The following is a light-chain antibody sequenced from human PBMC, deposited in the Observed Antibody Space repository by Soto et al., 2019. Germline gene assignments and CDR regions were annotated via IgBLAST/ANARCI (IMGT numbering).Light chain of an antibody. CDR1: SSDVGGYKS. CDR2: AVS. Sequence: QSALTQPPSASGSPGQSVTISCTGTSSDVGGYKSVSWYQHHPGKAPKLMIYAVSRRPSRVPDRFSGSKSGNTASLTVSGLQAEDEADYYCSSYSGSINVVFGGGTKVTVL. J-gene: IGLJ2*01. CDR3: SSYSGSINVV. V-gene: IGLV2-8*01.